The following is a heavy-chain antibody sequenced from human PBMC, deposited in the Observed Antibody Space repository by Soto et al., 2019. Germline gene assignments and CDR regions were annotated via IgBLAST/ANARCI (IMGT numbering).Heavy chain of an antibody. J-gene: IGHJ6*02. Sequence: GGSLRLSCAASGFTVSSNYMSWVRQAPGKGLEWVSVIYSGGSTYYADSVKGRFTISRDNSKNTLYLQMNSLRAEDTAVYYCARDQLERRNNPYYYYGMDVWGQGTTVTVSS. CDR1: GFTVSSNY. D-gene: IGHD1-1*01. V-gene: IGHV3-53*01. CDR2: IYSGGST. CDR3: ARDQLERRNNPYYYYGMDV.